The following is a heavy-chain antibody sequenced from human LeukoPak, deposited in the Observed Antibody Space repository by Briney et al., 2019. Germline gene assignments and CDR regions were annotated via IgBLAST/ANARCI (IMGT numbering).Heavy chain of an antibody. CDR3: AKDRESITMIPGAFDI. D-gene: IGHD3-22*01. V-gene: IGHV3-NL1*01. Sequence: PGGSLRLSCAASGFTFSSYRMHWVRQAPGKGLEWVSGISGDGDSTYYADSVKGRFTMSRDNSKNTLYLQMNSLRAEDTAVYYCAKDRESITMIPGAFDIWGQGTMVTVSS. CDR2: ISGDGDST. J-gene: IGHJ3*02. CDR1: GFTFSSYR.